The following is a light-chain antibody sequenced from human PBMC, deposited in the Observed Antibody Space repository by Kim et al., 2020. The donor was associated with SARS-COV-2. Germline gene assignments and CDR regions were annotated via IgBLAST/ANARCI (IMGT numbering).Light chain of an antibody. J-gene: IGLJ2*01. CDR1: SSDVGGYDY. Sequence: QSALTQPASVSGSPGQSITISCTGTSSDVGGYDYVSWYQQHPGKVPKLLIYDVTKRPSGVSNRFSGSKSGNTASLTISGLQAEDEADYYCTSYTSSDTLIFAGGTQLTVL. V-gene: IGLV2-14*03. CDR2: DVT. CDR3: TSYTSSDTLI.